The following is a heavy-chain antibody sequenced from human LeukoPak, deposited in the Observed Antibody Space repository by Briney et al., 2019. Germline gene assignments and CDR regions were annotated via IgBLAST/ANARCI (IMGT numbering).Heavy chain of an antibody. Sequence: GGSLGLSCAASGLTFSSYAMSWVRQAPGKGLEWVSAISGSGGSTYYADSVKGRFTISRDNSKNTLYLQMNSLRAEDTAVYYCAKDKYQGSYLDYWGQGTLVTVSS. CDR2: ISGSGGST. CDR3: AKDKYQGSYLDY. D-gene: IGHD3-10*01. V-gene: IGHV3-23*01. J-gene: IGHJ4*02. CDR1: GLTFSSYA.